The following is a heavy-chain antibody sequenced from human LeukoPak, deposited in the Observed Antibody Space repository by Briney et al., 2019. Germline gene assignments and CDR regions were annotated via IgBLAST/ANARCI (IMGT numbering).Heavy chain of an antibody. V-gene: IGHV4-30-2*01. J-gene: IGHJ5*02. D-gene: IGHD3-10*01. CDR1: GGSISSGGYS. CDR2: INHSGST. CDR3: ARDFEVLWFGELLGNNWFDP. Sequence: SETLPLTCAVSGGSISSGGYSWSWIRQPPGKGLECIGEINHSGSTNYNPSLKSRVTISVDTSKNQFSLKLSSVTAADTAVYYCARDFEVLWFGELLGNNWFDPWGQGTLVTVSS.